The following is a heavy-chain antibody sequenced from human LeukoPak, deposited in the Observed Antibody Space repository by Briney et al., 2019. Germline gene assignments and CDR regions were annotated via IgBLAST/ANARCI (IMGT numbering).Heavy chain of an antibody. J-gene: IGHJ4*02. CDR2: IYYSGST. Sequence: PSETLSLTCTVSGGSISSGDYYWSWIRQPPGKGLEWIGYIYYSGSTYYNPSLKSRVNISVDTSKNQFSLKLSSVTAADTAVYYCASLGVPSGADYWGQGTLVTVSS. D-gene: IGHD3-16*01. V-gene: IGHV4-30-4*01. CDR1: GGSISSGDYY. CDR3: ASLGVPSGADY.